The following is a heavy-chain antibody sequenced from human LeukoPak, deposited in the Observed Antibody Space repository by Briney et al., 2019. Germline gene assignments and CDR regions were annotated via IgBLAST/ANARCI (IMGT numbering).Heavy chain of an antibody. CDR2: IYYSGST. Sequence: SETLSLTCTVSGGSISSYYWSWIRQPPGKGLEWIGYIYYSGSTNYNPSLKSRVTISVDTSKNQFSLKLSSVTAADTAVYYCARHRRVVPAATGSDPWGQGTLVTVSS. CDR3: ARHRRVVPAATGSDP. D-gene: IGHD2-2*01. J-gene: IGHJ5*02. V-gene: IGHV4-59*01. CDR1: GGSISSYY.